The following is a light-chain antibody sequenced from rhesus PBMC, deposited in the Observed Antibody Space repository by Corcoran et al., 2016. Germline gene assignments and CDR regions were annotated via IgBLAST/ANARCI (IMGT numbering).Light chain of an antibody. CDR1: QSVTDN. J-gene: IGKJ4*01. V-gene: IGKV3-42*01. Sequence: EIVMTQSPATLSLSPGERATLSCRASQSVTDNLAWYQQEPGPAPTLLIYGASSRANGIPDRLSGRGSGTEFTLNISSLEPGDVGVYYCQQHYSWPLPFGGGTKVALK. CDR2: GAS. CDR3: QQHYSWPLP.